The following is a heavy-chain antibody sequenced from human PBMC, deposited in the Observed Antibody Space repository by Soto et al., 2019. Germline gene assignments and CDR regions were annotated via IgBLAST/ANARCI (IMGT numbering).Heavy chain of an antibody. CDR2: IYHSGST. J-gene: IGHJ4*02. V-gene: IGHV4-30-2*01. Sequence: NPSETLSLTCAVSGGSISSGGYSWSWIRQPPGKGLEWIGYIYHSGSTYYNPSLKSRVTISVDRSKNQFSLKLSSVTAADTAVYYCASGDCTNGVCYPDYWGQGTLVTVSS. CDR3: ASGDCTNGVCYPDY. D-gene: IGHD2-8*01. CDR1: GGSISSGGYS.